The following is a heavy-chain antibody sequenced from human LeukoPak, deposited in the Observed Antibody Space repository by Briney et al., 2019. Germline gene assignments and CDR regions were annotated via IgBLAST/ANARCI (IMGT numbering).Heavy chain of an antibody. J-gene: IGHJ4*02. CDR2: IYYTGST. CDR3: ARRWGNIVGVTYEY. CDR1: GSSITSVSHY. D-gene: IGHD3-16*01. Sequence: PSETLSLTCTLSGSSITSVSHYWGWIRQPPGKGLEWIGDIYYTGSTYYGPSLRSRVTMSVHTSENQFSLRLNSVTAVDTAVYYCARRWGNIVGVTYEYWGQGTLVTVSS. V-gene: IGHV4-39*01.